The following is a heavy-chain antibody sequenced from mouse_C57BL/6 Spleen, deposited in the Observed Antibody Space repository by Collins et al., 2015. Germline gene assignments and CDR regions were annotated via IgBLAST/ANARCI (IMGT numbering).Heavy chain of an antibody. V-gene: IGHV5-12-1*01. CDR1: GFAFSSYD. CDR3: ARGAGYDYTWFAY. Sequence: EVQLVESGGGLVKPGGSLKLSCAASGFAFSSYDMSWVRQTPEKRLEWVAYISSGGGSTYYPDTVKGRFTISRDNAKNTLYLQMSSLKSEDTAMYYCARGAGYDYTWFAYWGQGTLVTVSA. J-gene: IGHJ3*01. CDR2: ISSGGGST. D-gene: IGHD2-4*01.